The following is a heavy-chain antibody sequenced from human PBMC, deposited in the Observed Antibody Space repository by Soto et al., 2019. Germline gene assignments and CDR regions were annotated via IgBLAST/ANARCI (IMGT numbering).Heavy chain of an antibody. J-gene: IGHJ4*02. CDR2: INSDGSTT. Sequence: EVQLVESGGGLVQPGGSLRLSCAASGFTFSNCWMHWVRQAPGKGLVWVSRINSDGSTTSYTDSVKGRFTITRDNAKNTQYLQMNSLRAEDTAVYYCARVGYGSGSYHFDYWGQGTLVTVSS. CDR1: GFTFSNCW. CDR3: ARVGYGSGSYHFDY. D-gene: IGHD3-10*01. V-gene: IGHV3-74*01.